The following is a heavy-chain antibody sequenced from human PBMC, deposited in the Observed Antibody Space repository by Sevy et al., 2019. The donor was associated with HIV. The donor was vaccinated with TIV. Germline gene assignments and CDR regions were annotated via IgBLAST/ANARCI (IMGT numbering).Heavy chain of an antibody. CDR1: DDSINSYY. Sequence: SETLSLICSVSDDSINSYYWSWIRQPPGKGLEWIGYIYNNIGTTSYNPSLTSRVTISVDTYKNQFSLKLTSVTAADTDVYYCARGAVVIGTAATPVLDFWGLGSLVTVSS. D-gene: IGHD2-2*01. J-gene: IGHJ4*02. CDR2: IYNNIGTT. V-gene: IGHV4-59*12. CDR3: ARGAVVIGTAATPVLDF.